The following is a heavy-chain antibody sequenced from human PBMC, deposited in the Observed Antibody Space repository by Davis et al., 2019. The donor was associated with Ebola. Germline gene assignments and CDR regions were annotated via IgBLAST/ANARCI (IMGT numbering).Heavy chain of an antibody. J-gene: IGHJ5*02. CDR1: Y. V-gene: IGHV4-39*01. Sequence: YWGWIRQSPGMRLEWIASIYYSGYAYYSPSLKSRVTISVDTSKDQFSLKLNSVTAADTAVYYCARSRGEYNWFDPWGQGTLVTVSS. CDR3: ARSRGEYNWFDP. CDR2: IYYSGYA. D-gene: IGHD3-10*01.